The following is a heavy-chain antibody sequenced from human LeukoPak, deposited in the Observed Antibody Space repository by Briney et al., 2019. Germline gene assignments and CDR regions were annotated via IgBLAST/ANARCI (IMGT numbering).Heavy chain of an antibody. Sequence: SVKVSCKASGGTFSSSTISWVRQAPGQGLEWMGGIIPIFGTANYAQKFQGRVTITTDESTSTAYMELSGLRSEDTAVYYCARTIFGVVIPTENWFDPWGQGTLVTVSS. CDR2: IIPIFGTA. D-gene: IGHD3-3*01. CDR3: ARTIFGVVIPTENWFDP. J-gene: IGHJ5*02. V-gene: IGHV1-69*05. CDR1: GGTFSSST.